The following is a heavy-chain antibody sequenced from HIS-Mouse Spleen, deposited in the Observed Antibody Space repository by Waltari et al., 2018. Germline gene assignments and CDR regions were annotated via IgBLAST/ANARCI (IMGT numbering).Heavy chain of an antibody. CDR2: IDWDDDK. CDR1: GFSLSTSGMC. CDR3: ARIAEGYSSGWYAFDY. V-gene: IGHV2-70*15. D-gene: IGHD6-19*01. Sequence: QVTLRESGPALVKPTQTLTLTCTFSGFSLSTSGMCVSWIRKPPGKALEWLARIDWDDDKYYSTTLKTTLNISKDNSKNQVVLTMTNMDPVDTATYYCARIAEGYSSGWYAFDYWGQGTLVTVSS. J-gene: IGHJ4*02.